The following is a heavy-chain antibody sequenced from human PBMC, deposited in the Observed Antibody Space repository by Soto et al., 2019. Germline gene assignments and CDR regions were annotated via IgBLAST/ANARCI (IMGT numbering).Heavy chain of an antibody. CDR3: ARIRVDYYDSSGTTPQLWYYGMDV. CDR2: IDWDDDK. V-gene: IGHV2-70*01. CDR1: GFSLSTSGMC. J-gene: IGHJ6*02. D-gene: IGHD3-22*01. Sequence: SGPTLVNPTQTLTLTCTFSGFSLSTSGMCVSWIRQPPGKALEWLALIDWDDDKYYSTSLKTRLTISKDTSKNQVVLTMTNMDPVDTATYYCARIRVDYYDSSGTTPQLWYYGMDVWGQGTTVTASS.